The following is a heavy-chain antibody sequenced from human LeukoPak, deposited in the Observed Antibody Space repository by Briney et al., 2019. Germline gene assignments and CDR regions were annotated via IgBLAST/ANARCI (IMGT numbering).Heavy chain of an antibody. J-gene: IGHJ5*02. D-gene: IGHD3-3*01. Sequence: VASVKVSCKASGYTFTSYDINWVRQATGQGLEWMGWMNPNSGNTGYAQKFQGRVTITRNTSISTAYMELSSLRSEDTAVYYCARESRREWLLRGSPGGNWFDPWGQGTLVTVSS. CDR3: ARESRREWLLRGSPGGNWFDP. CDR2: MNPNSGNT. V-gene: IGHV1-8*03. CDR1: GYTFTSYD.